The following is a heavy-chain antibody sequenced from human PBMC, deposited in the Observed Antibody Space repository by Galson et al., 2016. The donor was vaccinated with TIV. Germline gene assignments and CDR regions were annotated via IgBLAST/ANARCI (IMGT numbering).Heavy chain of an antibody. Sequence: SVKVSCKASGGTFINHAFTWARQAPGQGLEWMGGIIPILGIINYAQKFQGRVTISADKSTDTVYMELPSLRSDDTAVYFCARRSQLKVATGFDFWGQGTLVTVSS. V-gene: IGHV1-69*10. CDR2: IIPILGII. D-gene: IGHD6-13*01. CDR1: GGTFINHA. J-gene: IGHJ4*02. CDR3: ARRSQLKVATGFDF.